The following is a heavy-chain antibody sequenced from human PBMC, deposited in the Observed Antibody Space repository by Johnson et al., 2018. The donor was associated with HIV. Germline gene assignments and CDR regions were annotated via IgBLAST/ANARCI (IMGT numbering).Heavy chain of an antibody. Sequence: EQLEESGGGLVQPGGSLRLSCAVSGFSFRNYWMEWVRQAPGKGLVWVSRITSDGTSTTYADSVRGRFTIARANATNTLYLEMKSRRADDTAVYYCVRDDYAFHIWGQGTMVTVSS. J-gene: IGHJ3*02. D-gene: IGHD2-21*02. CDR1: GFSFRNYW. CDR3: VRDDYAFHI. CDR2: ITSDGTST. V-gene: IGHV3-74*01.